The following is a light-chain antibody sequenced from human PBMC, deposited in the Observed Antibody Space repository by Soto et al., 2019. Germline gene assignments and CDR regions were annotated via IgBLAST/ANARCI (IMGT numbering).Light chain of an antibody. Sequence: EIVLTQSPGTLSLSPGERATLSCRASQSVSKTYLAWYQQKPGQAPRLLMFGVSTRATGIPDRFSGSGSGTDFTLTISRLEPGDSAVYSCQQYGTLPLTFGQGTKVEIK. CDR1: QSVSKTY. V-gene: IGKV3-20*01. CDR3: QQYGTLPLT. J-gene: IGKJ1*01. CDR2: GVS.